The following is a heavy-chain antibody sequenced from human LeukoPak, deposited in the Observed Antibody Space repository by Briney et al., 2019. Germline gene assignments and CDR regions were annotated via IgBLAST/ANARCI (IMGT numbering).Heavy chain of an antibody. V-gene: IGHV3-21*01. CDR1: GFTFSSYS. CDR2: ISSSSYI. J-gene: IGHJ3*02. Sequence: GGSLRLSCAASGFTFSSYSMNWVRQAPGKGLEWVSSISSSSYIYYADSVKGRFTISRDNAKNSLYLQMNSLRAEDTAVYYCASGFPGGSYRDDAFDIWGQGQMVTVSS. D-gene: IGHD1-26*01. CDR3: ASGFPGGSYRDDAFDI.